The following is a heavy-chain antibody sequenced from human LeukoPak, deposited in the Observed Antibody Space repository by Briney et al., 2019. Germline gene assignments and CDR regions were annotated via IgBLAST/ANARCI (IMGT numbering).Heavy chain of an antibody. J-gene: IGHJ4*02. CDR2: ISWNSGSI. CDR3: ARGLVVVTAEFDY. V-gene: IGHV3-9*01. Sequence: GGSLRLSCAASGFTFDDYAMHWVRQAPGKGLEWVSGISWNSGSIGYADSVKGRFTISRDNAKNSLFLQMNSLRAEDTAVYYCARGLVVVTAEFDYWGQGTLVTVSS. CDR1: GFTFDDYA. D-gene: IGHD2-21*02.